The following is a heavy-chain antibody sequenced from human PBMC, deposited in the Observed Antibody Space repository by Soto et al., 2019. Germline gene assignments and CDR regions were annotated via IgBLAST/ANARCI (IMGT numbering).Heavy chain of an antibody. V-gene: IGHV4-30-4*01. Sequence: SETLSLTCTVSGGSISSGDYYWSWIRQPPGKGLEWIGYIYYGGRTYYNPSLKSRVTISVDTSKNQFSLKLSSVTAADTAVYYCARDRYYGSGRLFDPWGQGTLVTVSS. CDR1: GGSISSGDYY. D-gene: IGHD3-10*01. J-gene: IGHJ5*02. CDR2: IYYGGRT. CDR3: ARDRYYGSGRLFDP.